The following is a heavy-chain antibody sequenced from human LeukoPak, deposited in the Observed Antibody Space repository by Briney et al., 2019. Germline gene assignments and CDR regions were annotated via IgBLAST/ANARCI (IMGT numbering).Heavy chain of an antibody. J-gene: IGHJ4*02. Sequence: GGSLRLSCAASGFTFSSYGMHWVRQAPGKGLEWVAFIRYDGSNKYYADSVKGRFTISRDNSKSTLYLQMNSLRAEDTAVYYCAKDRGYYGDYFDYWGQGTLVTVSS. D-gene: IGHD4-17*01. V-gene: IGHV3-30*02. CDR1: GFTFSSYG. CDR2: IRYDGSNK. CDR3: AKDRGYYGDYFDY.